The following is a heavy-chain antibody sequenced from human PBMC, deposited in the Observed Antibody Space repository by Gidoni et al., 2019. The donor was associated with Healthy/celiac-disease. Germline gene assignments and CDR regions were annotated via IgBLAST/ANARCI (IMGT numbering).Heavy chain of an antibody. V-gene: IGHV1-2*04. D-gene: IGHD2-15*01. Sequence: QVQLVQSGAEVKKPGASVKVSCKASGYTFTGYYMHWVRQAPGQGREWMGWINPNSGGTNYAQKFQGWVTMTRDTSISTAYMELSRLRSDDTAVYYCARGPHCSGGSCPFDPWGQGTLVTVSS. J-gene: IGHJ5*02. CDR1: GYTFTGYY. CDR3: ARGPHCSGGSCPFDP. CDR2: INPNSGGT.